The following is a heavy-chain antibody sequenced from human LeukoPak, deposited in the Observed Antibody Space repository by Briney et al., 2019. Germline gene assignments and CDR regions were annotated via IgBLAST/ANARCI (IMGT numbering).Heavy chain of an antibody. V-gene: IGHV3-21*01. CDR3: ARERTGHIDY. Sequence: PGGSLRLSCAASGFTFSSYSMNWVRQAPGKGLEWVSSISTSSSYIYYADSVKGRFTISRDNTKDSLYLQMNSLRAKDTAIYYCARERTGHIDYWGQGTLVTVSS. J-gene: IGHJ4*02. CDR1: GFTFSSYS. CDR2: ISTSSSYI. D-gene: IGHD7-27*01.